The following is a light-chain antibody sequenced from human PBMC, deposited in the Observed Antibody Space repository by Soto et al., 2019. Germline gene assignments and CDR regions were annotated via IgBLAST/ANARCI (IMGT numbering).Light chain of an antibody. CDR1: SSDVGGYNY. V-gene: IGLV2-14*03. CDR2: DVT. Sequence: QSVLAQPASVSGSPGQSITVSCTGTSSDVGGYNYVSWYQQHPGKAPRLMIYDVTNRPSGVSDRFSGSKSGNTASLTISGLQAEDEAVYYCSSYTSISLRVFGAGTKVTVL. J-gene: IGLJ1*01. CDR3: SSYTSISLRV.